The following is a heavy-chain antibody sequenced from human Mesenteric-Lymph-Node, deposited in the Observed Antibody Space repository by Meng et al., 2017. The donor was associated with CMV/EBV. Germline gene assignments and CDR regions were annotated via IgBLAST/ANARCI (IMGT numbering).Heavy chain of an antibody. V-gene: IGHV3-23*01. J-gene: IGHJ6*02. D-gene: IGHD3-3*01. CDR1: GFTFSSYA. CDR3: ARDREYDFWRGNGMDV. CDR2: ISGSDGNT. Sequence: GESLKISCAASGFTFSSYAMSWVRQAPGKGLEWVAAISGSDGNTYYADSVRGRFTISRDNSKNTLYLRMNSLRAEDTAVYSCARDREYDFWRGNGMDVWGQGTTVTVSS.